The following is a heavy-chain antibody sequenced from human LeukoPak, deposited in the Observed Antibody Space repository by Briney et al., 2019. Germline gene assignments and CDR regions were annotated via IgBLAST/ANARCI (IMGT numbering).Heavy chain of an antibody. V-gene: IGHV3-30*03. CDR3: ATEGSYAFPI. CDR1: GFTFCKYG. J-gene: IGHJ3*02. Sequence: GGSLRLSCTASGFTFCKYGMHGVRQAPGKGLEWVAVISYDGSNKYYADSVKGRFTISRDKSKNTLYLQMNSLRAQDTAVYYCATEGSYAFPIWVRGPMLTVSS. CDR2: ISYDGSNK.